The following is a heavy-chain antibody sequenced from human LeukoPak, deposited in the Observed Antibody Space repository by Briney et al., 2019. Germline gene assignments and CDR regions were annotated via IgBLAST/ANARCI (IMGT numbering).Heavy chain of an antibody. Sequence: GGCLRLSCAASGFTFSRYAMSWVRQAPGKGLEWVSAISKSGDHTYYADSVKGRFTISRDNSKDTLYLRMNSLRAEDTALYYCASPLSSNWYNYWGQGTLVTVPS. V-gene: IGHV3-23*01. J-gene: IGHJ4*02. D-gene: IGHD6-13*01. CDR1: GFTFSRYA. CDR3: ASPLSSNWYNY. CDR2: ISKSGDHT.